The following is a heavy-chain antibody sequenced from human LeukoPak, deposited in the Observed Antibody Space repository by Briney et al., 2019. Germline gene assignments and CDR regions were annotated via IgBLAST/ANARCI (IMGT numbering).Heavy chain of an antibody. D-gene: IGHD3-3*01. Sequence: GGSLRLSCAASGFNFSSYAMSWVRQAPGKGLEWVSAISGSGGSTYYADSVKGRFTISRDNSKNTLYLQMNSLRAEDTAVYYCASTIFGVVIENYYGMDVWGQGTTVTVSS. J-gene: IGHJ6*01. V-gene: IGHV3-23*01. CDR1: GFNFSSYA. CDR3: ASTIFGVVIENYYGMDV. CDR2: ISGSGGST.